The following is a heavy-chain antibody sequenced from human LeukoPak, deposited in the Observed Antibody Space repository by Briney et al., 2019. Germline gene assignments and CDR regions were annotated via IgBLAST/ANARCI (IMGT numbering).Heavy chain of an antibody. J-gene: IGHJ3*02. D-gene: IGHD3-22*01. CDR1: GYTFTGYY. Sequence: ASVKVSCKASGYTFTGYYIHWVRQAPGQGLEWVGRINPNSGGTNYAKKFQGGVTMTRDTSISTAYMELSRLRSDDTAVYYCARTDSSAFDIWGQGTMVTVSS. V-gene: IGHV1-2*06. CDR2: INPNSGGT. CDR3: ARTDSSAFDI.